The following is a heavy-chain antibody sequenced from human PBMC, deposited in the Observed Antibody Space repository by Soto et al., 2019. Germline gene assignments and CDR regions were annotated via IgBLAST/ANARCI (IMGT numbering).Heavy chain of an antibody. V-gene: IGHV4-31*03. D-gene: IGHD5-12*01. Sequence: QVQLQESGPGLVKPSQTLSLTCTVSGGSISSGGYYWSWIRQHPGKGLEWIGYIYYSGSTYYNPSLKSRXNITVXXSKNQFSLKLSSVTAADTAVYYCARDRDGYNRVDYWGQGTLVTVSS. CDR3: ARDRDGYNRVDY. CDR2: IYYSGST. CDR1: GGSISSGGYY. J-gene: IGHJ4*02.